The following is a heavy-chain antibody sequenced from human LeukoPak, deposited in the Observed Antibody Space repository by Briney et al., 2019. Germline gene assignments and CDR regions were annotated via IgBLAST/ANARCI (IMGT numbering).Heavy chain of an antibody. V-gene: IGHV3-73*01. J-gene: IGHJ4*02. D-gene: IGHD3-22*01. Sequence: HPGGSLKLSCAASGFTFGGSAMHWVRQASGKGLEWVGRIRSKPNSYATAYAASVKGRFTISRDDSKNTAFLQMKSLKTEDTAVYYCTRHDNYYDISGPSHWGQGTLVTVSS. CDR2: IRSKPNSYAT. CDR1: GFTFGGSA. CDR3: TRHDNYYDISGPSH.